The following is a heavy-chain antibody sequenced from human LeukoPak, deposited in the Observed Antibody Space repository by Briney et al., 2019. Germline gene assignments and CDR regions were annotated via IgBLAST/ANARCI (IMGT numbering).Heavy chain of an antibody. V-gene: IGHV4-59*01. D-gene: IGHD3-10*01. Sequence: SETLSLTCTVSGGSISSYYWSWIRQPPGKRLEWIGYILYRGSTNYNPSLKSRVAISEDTSKNQFSLNLSSVTAADTAVYYCARGGYYGSGSDDAFDIWGQGTMVTVSS. CDR1: GGSISSYY. CDR2: ILYRGST. J-gene: IGHJ3*02. CDR3: ARGGYYGSGSDDAFDI.